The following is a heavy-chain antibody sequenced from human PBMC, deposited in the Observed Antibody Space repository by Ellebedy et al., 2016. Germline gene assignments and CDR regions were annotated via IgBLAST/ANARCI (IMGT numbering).Heavy chain of an antibody. Sequence: SETLSLTCTVSGGSMNNYYWSWIRQPPGKGLEWIGYVHFSGNTNYNSALKSRVTISVDTSKNQFSLTLSSVTAADTAVYYCAIHRGVIKSGAFDPWGQGALVTVSS. D-gene: IGHD3-10*01. CDR3: AIHRGVIKSGAFDP. CDR1: GGSMNNYY. J-gene: IGHJ5*02. V-gene: IGHV4-59*08. CDR2: VHFSGNT.